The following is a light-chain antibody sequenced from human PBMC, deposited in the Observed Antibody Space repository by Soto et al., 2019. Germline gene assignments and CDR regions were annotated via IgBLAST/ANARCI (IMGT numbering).Light chain of an antibody. CDR3: LQHFNFSWT. CDR2: DVS. Sequence: DIQMTQSPSTLSASVGERVTITCRASQSVSNWLAWYRQKPGKAPKLLIYDVSSLESGVPSRFSGSGSGTEFILTISSLQPEDFATYYCLQHFNFSWTFGQGTKVDIK. J-gene: IGKJ1*01. V-gene: IGKV1-5*01. CDR1: QSVSNW.